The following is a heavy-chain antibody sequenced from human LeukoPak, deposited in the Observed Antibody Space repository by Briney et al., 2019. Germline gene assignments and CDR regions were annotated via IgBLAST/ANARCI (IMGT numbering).Heavy chain of an antibody. CDR1: GFIFNDFW. CDR3: AKEKWQLAHYNWFDP. D-gene: IGHD6-6*01. J-gene: IGHJ5*02. Sequence: AGGSLRLSCTASGFIFNDFWMSWVRQAPGKGLEWVSAISGSGGSTYYADSVKGRFTISRDNSKNTLYLQMNSLRAEDTAVYYCAKEKWQLAHYNWFDPWGQGTLVTVSS. V-gene: IGHV3-23*01. CDR2: ISGSGGST.